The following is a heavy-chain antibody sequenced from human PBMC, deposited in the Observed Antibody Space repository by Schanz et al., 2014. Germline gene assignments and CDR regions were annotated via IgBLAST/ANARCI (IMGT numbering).Heavy chain of an antibody. J-gene: IGHJ2*01. Sequence: QVQLVESGGSVVQPGRSLTLSCAASGFPFSSHGMHWVRQAPAKGLEWVAVIGDTGTTKVYADSVKGRLTVSRDNSESTVYMELRSLRSEDTALYYCAREAKWGQWYFDLWGRGSLVTVSS. CDR1: GFPFSSHG. V-gene: IGHV3-30*03. CDR3: AREAKWGQWYFDL. D-gene: IGHD1-26*01. CDR2: IGDTGTTK.